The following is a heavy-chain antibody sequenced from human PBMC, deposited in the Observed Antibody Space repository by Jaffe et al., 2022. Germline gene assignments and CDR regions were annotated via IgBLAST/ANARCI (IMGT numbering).Heavy chain of an antibody. CDR3: ARAGRDFWSGYPPAHAFDI. CDR1: GGSISSYY. Sequence: QVQLQESGPGLVKPSETLSLTCTVSGGSISSYYWSWIRQPPGKGLEWIGYIYYSGSTNYNPSLKSRVTISVDTSKNQFSLKLSSVTAADTAVYYCARAGRDFWSGYPPAHAFDIWGQGTMVTVSS. V-gene: IGHV4-59*01. D-gene: IGHD3-3*01. J-gene: IGHJ3*02. CDR2: IYYSGST.